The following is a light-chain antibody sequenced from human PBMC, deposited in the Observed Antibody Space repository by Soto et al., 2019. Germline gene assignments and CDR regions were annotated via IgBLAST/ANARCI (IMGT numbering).Light chain of an antibody. J-gene: IGKJ3*01. V-gene: IGKV1-33*01. CDR2: DAS. CDR3: QQYEDLPLS. CDR1: QDISNY. Sequence: DLQMTQSPSSLSASVGDRVTITCQASQDISNYLNWYQHKPGKPPKLLIYDASNLETGVPSRFSGSGSGPDFTFTISSLQTEEVATYYCQQYEDLPLSFGPGTKVDF.